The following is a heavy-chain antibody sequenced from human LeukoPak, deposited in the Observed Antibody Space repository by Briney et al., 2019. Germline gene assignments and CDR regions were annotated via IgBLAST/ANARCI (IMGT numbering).Heavy chain of an antibody. CDR2: ISYDGSNK. J-gene: IGHJ6*02. Sequence: GGSLRLSCAASGFTFSSYGMHWVRQAPGKGLEWVAVISYDGSNKYYADSVKGRFTISRDNPKNTLYLQMNSLRAEDTAVYYCAKEALGYCSSTSCYNYGMDVWGQGTTVTVSS. CDR3: AKEALGYCSSTSCYNYGMDV. V-gene: IGHV3-30*18. CDR1: GFTFSSYG. D-gene: IGHD2-2*02.